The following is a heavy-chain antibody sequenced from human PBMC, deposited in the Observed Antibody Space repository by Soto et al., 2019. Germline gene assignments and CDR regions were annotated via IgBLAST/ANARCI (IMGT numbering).Heavy chain of an antibody. Sequence: QITLKESGPTLVKPTQTLTLTCTFSGFSLSTSGVGVGWIRQPPGKALEWLALIYWDDDKRYSPSLKSRLTITKDTSKHQVVLTMTTMDPVDTATYYCAHTTWIAVSDLPLTSFDYWGQGTLVTVSS. CDR3: AHTTWIAVSDLPLTSFDY. D-gene: IGHD6-19*01. J-gene: IGHJ4*02. CDR2: IYWDDDK. V-gene: IGHV2-5*02. CDR1: GFSLSTSGVG.